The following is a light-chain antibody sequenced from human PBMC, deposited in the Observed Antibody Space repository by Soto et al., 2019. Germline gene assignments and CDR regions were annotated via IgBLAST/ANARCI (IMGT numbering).Light chain of an antibody. CDR3: QQRSNWPPL. J-gene: IGKJ4*01. Sequence: EVVLTHSPATLSLSPWERATLSFRASQSVSSYLAWYQQKPGQAPRLLIYDASNRATGIPARFSGSGSGTDFTLTISSLEPEDFAVYYCQQRSNWPPLFGGGTKVDI. CDR1: QSVSSY. V-gene: IGKV3-11*01. CDR2: DAS.